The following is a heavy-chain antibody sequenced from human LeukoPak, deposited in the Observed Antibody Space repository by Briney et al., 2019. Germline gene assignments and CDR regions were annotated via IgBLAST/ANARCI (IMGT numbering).Heavy chain of an antibody. V-gene: IGHV3-9*01. J-gene: IGHJ4*02. CDR1: GFTFDDYA. Sequence: PGGSLRLSCAASGFTFDDYAMHWVRQAPGKGLEWVSGISWNSGSIGYADSVKGRFTISRDNAKNSLSLQMNSLRVDDTAVYYCARNQHWSRDIWGQGILVTASS. CDR3: ARNQHWSRDI. CDR2: ISWNSGSI. D-gene: IGHD2-8*02.